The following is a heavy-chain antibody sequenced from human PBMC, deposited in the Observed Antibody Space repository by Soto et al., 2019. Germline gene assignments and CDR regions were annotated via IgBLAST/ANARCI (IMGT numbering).Heavy chain of an antibody. D-gene: IGHD1-20*01. CDR3: AREAVSHNWAFDI. V-gene: IGHV3-53*04. CDR1: GFTVSSNY. CDR2: IYSGGST. J-gene: IGHJ3*02. Sequence: EVQLVESGGGLVQPGGSLRLSCAASGFTVSSNYMSWVRQAPGKGLEWVSVIYSGGSTYYADSVKGRFTISRHNSKNTLYLQMNSLRAEDTAVYYCAREAVSHNWAFDIWGQGTMVTVSS.